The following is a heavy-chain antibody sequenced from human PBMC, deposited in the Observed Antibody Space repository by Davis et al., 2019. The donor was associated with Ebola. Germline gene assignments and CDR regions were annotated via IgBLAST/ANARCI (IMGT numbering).Heavy chain of an antibody. V-gene: IGHV3-30-3*01. CDR2: ISYDGSNK. Sequence: GESLKISCAASGFTFSSYAMHWVRQAPGKGLEWVAVISYDGSNKYYADSVKGRFTISRDKSKNTVYLQMNSLRAEDTAVYYCARDGDYYGSGSLTYYGMDVWGQGTTVTVSS. J-gene: IGHJ6*02. D-gene: IGHD3-10*01. CDR1: GFTFSSYA. CDR3: ARDGDYYGSGSLTYYGMDV.